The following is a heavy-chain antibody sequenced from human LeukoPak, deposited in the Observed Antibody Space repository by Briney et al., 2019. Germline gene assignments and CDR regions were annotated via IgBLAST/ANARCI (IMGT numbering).Heavy chain of an antibody. Sequence: PGGSLRLSCAASGFTFRSYSMHWVRQAPGKGLEWVAVISYDGSDKNYADSVKGRFTISRDNSKNTLYLQMNSLRAEDTAVYYCAYDSSGYYYIPGDYWRQGTLVTVSS. CDR2: ISYDGSDK. J-gene: IGHJ4*02. D-gene: IGHD3-22*01. V-gene: IGHV3-30*18. CDR1: GFTFRSYS. CDR3: AYDSSGYYYIPGDY.